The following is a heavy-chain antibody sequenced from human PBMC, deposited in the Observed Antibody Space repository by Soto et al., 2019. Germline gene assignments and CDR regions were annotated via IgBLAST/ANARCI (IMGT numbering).Heavy chain of an antibody. Sequence: SQTLSLTCVISGDSVSSNGACWNWIRQSPSRGLEWLGRTYYRSKWFLDYAASVQSRMTINPDTSRNQFSLRLNSVTPEDTAVYYCAKDRGVVVPAANNYYGMDVWGQGTTVTVSS. CDR3: AKDRGVVVPAANNYYGMDV. CDR1: GDSVSSNGAC. J-gene: IGHJ6*02. CDR2: TYYRSKWFL. V-gene: IGHV6-1*01. D-gene: IGHD2-2*01.